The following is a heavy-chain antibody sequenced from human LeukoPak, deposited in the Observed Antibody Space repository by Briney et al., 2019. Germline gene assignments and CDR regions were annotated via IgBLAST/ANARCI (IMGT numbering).Heavy chain of an antibody. CDR1: GGPSRGYS. V-gene: IGHV4-34*01. D-gene: IGHD6-13*01. Sequence: SETLSLTCAVYGGPSRGYSWAWSGNPPGKGLDWIGEINHSGSTNYNPSLKSRVTISVDTSKNQFSLKLSSVTAADTAVYYCASGGYSSSRGIDYWGQGTLVTVSS. CDR2: INHSGST. CDR3: ASGGYSSSRGIDY. J-gene: IGHJ4*02.